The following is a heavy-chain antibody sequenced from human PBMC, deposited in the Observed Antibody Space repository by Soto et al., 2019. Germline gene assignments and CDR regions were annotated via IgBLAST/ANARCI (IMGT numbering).Heavy chain of an antibody. CDR3: ARDPPLLWFGEPFDY. V-gene: IGHV1-2*02. J-gene: IGHJ4*02. Sequence: ASVKVSGKASGYTFTGYYMHCVRQAPGQGLEWMGWINPNSGGTNYAQKFQGRVTMTRDTSISTAYMELSRLRSDDTAVYYCARDPPLLWFGEPFDYWGQGTPVTVS. CDR1: GYTFTGYY. D-gene: IGHD3-10*01. CDR2: INPNSGGT.